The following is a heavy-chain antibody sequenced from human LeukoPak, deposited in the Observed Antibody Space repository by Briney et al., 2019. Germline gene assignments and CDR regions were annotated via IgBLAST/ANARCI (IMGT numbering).Heavy chain of an antibody. Sequence: SETLSLTCTVSGGSISSSSYYWGWIRQPPGKGLEWVGSIYYSGSTYYNPSLKSRVTISVDTSKDQFSLKLSSVTAADTAMYYCARQNIVATIDYWGQGTLVTVSS. CDR1: GGSISSSSYY. CDR2: IYYSGST. CDR3: ARQNIVATIDY. J-gene: IGHJ4*02. V-gene: IGHV4-39*01. D-gene: IGHD5-12*01.